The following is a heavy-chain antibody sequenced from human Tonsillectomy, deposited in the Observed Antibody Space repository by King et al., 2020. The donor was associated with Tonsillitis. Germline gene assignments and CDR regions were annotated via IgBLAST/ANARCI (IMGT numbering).Heavy chain of an antibody. Sequence: EVQLVESGGGLVQPGGSLRLSCAASGFTFSSYSMNWVRQAPGKGLEWVSYISSSSSTIYYADSVKGRFTISRDNAKNSLYLQMNSLRAEDTAVYYCARELFKYYYDSSGYYGGLGYWGQGTLVTVSS. J-gene: IGHJ4*02. CDR2: ISSSSSTI. CDR3: ARELFKYYYDSSGYYGGLGY. V-gene: IGHV3-48*01. D-gene: IGHD3-22*01. CDR1: GFTFSSYS.